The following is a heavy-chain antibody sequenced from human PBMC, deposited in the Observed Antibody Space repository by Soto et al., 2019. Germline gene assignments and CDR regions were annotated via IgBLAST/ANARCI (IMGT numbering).Heavy chain of an antibody. J-gene: IGHJ4*02. Sequence: PGGSLRLSCAASGFTFSSYGMHWVRQAPGKGLEWVAVISYDGSNKYYADSVKGRFTISRDNSKNTLYLQMNSLRAEDTAVYYCAKDSGVATIYRVFDYWGQGTLVTVSS. CDR2: ISYDGSNK. V-gene: IGHV3-30*18. CDR3: AKDSGVATIYRVFDY. D-gene: IGHD5-12*01. CDR1: GFTFSSYG.